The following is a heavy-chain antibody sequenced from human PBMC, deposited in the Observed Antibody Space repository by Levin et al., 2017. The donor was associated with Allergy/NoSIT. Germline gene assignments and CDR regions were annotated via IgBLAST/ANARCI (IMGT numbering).Heavy chain of an antibody. Sequence: EASVKVSCQGSGYSFTSYWIGWVRQMPGKGLEWMGIIYPGDSDTRYSPSFQGQVTISADKSISTAYLPWSSLKASDTAIYYCARRGTRDYYYCMDVWGKGTTVTVSS. CDR3: ARRGTRDYYYCMDV. D-gene: IGHD1-1*01. J-gene: IGHJ6*03. CDR1: GYSFTSYW. CDR2: IYPGDSDT. V-gene: IGHV5-51*01.